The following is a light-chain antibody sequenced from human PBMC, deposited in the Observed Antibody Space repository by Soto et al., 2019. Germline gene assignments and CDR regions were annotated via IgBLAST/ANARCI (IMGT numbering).Light chain of an antibody. CDR2: AAS. V-gene: IGKV1-12*01. Sequence: DIQMTQSPSSVSASVGDRVTITCRASQGISSRLAWYQQKPGKAPNLLIYAASNLQSGVPSRFSGSGSETDFTLTIGSLQPEDFATDYCQQANSFPLSFGGGTKVEIK. CDR1: QGISSR. CDR3: QQANSFPLS. J-gene: IGKJ4*01.